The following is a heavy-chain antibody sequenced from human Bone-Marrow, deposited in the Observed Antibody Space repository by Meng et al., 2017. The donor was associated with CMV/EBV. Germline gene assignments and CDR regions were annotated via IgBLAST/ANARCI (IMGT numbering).Heavy chain of an antibody. J-gene: IGHJ4*02. CDR3: ARCALDYYDSSGYYYVGWDYFDY. CDR1: GFTFSSYA. V-gene: IGHV3-30-3*01. CDR2: ISYDGSNK. Sequence: GESLTISCAASGFTFSSYAMHWVRQAPGKGLEWVAVISYDGSNKYYADSVKGRFTISRDNSKNTLYLQMNSLRAEDTAVYYCARCALDYYDSSGYYYVGWDYFDYWGQGTLVTSPQ. D-gene: IGHD3-22*01.